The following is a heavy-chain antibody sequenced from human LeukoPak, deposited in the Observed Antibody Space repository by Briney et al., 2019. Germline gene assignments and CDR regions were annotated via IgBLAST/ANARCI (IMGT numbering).Heavy chain of an antibody. V-gene: IGHV3-48*04. D-gene: IGHD3-9*01. J-gene: IGHJ3*02. CDR2: ISSSGSTI. CDR3: ARDRIHYDILTGSLTPGAFDI. Sequence: PGGSLRLSCAASGFTFSSYAMSWVRQAPGKGLEWVSYISSSGSTIYYADSVKGRFTISRDNAKNSLYLQMNSLRAEDTAVYYCARDRIHYDILTGSLTPGAFDIWGQGTMVTVSS. CDR1: GFTFSSYA.